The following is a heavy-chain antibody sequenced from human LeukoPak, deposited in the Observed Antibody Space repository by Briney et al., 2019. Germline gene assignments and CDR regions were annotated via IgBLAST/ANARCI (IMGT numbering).Heavy chain of an antibody. CDR1: GFTFSSYW. CDR2: ISGSGGST. CDR3: AKDGEQQLVPYYFDY. D-gene: IGHD6-13*01. J-gene: IGHJ4*02. V-gene: IGHV3-23*01. Sequence: GGSLRLSCAASGFTFSSYWMSWVRQAPGKGLEWVSAISGSGGSTYYADSVKGRFTISRDNSKNTLYLQMNSLRAEDTAVYYCAKDGEQQLVPYYFDYWGQGTLVTVSS.